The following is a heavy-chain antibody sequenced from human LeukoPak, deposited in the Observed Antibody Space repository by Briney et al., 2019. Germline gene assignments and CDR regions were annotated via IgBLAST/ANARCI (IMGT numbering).Heavy chain of an antibody. J-gene: IGHJ4*02. Sequence: AESLRLSCAASGFIFSACGMSWVRQGPGQGLELVSAIGADGTPTYYANSVKGRFTISRDNSKDTLYLQMSSLRAEDTAVYYCAKRGINSYDYWGQGTLVTVSS. D-gene: IGHD6-13*01. V-gene: IGHV3-23*01. CDR2: IGADGTPT. CDR1: GFIFSACG. CDR3: AKRGINSYDY.